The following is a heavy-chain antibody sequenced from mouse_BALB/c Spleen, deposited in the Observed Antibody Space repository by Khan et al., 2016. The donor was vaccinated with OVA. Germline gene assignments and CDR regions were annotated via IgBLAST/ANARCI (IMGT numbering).Heavy chain of an antibody. CDR3: TRRGVYYYGSSYAGFFDV. D-gene: IGHD1-1*01. Sequence: QVQLKQSGAELVKPGASVKLSCKASGYTFTSYYMYWVKQRPGQGLEWIGGINPSNGGTNFNEKFKSKATLTVDKSSSTAYMQLSSLTSEDSAVYYCTRRGVYYYGSSYAGFFDVWGAGTTVTVSS. J-gene: IGHJ1*01. V-gene: IGHV1S81*02. CDR2: INPSNGGT. CDR1: GYTFTSYY.